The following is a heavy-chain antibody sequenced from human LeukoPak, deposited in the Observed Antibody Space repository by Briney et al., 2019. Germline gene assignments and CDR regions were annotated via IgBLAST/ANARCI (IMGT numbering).Heavy chain of an antibody. V-gene: IGHV3-7*01. CDR2: IKPDGSEK. CDR1: GFTFSSYW. CDR3: SKSLDY. Sequence: GGSLRLSCAASGFTFSSYWMSWVRQAPGKGLEWVANIKPDGSEKYYVDSVKGRFTISRDNAKNSLYLQMNSLRVEDTAIHYCSKSLDYWGRGTLVTVSS. J-gene: IGHJ4*02.